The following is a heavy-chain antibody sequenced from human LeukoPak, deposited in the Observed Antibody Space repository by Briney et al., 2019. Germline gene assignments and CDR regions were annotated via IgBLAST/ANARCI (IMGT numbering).Heavy chain of an antibody. V-gene: IGHV1-46*01. CDR1: GYSFTSHY. D-gene: IGHD1-26*01. Sequence: ASVKVSCKASGYSFTSHYMHWVRQAPGQGLEWLGLINPSGSSTLYAQKFQGRVTMTRDMSTTTDYMELSSLRSEDTAFYYCARDNSVGDVAWWFDPWGQGTLVTVSS. CDR2: INPSGSST. CDR3: ARDNSVGDVAWWFDP. J-gene: IGHJ5*02.